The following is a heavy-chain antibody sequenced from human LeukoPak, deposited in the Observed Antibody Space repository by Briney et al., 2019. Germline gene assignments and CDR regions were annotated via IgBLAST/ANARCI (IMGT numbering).Heavy chain of an antibody. J-gene: IGHJ3*02. D-gene: IGHD6-19*01. Sequence: ASVKVSCKASGYTFTGHYMHWVRQAPGHGPEWMGWMNTNSGGTKFAQRFQGRVTMTRDTSISTAYLELSRLTFDDTAVYYCARPRTSGWIHDVYDIWGQGTLVTVPS. CDR1: GYTFTGHY. CDR3: ARPRTSGWIHDVYDI. V-gene: IGHV1-2*02. CDR2: MNTNSGGT.